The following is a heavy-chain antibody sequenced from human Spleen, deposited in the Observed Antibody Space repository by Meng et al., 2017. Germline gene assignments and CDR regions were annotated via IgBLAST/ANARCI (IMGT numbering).Heavy chain of an antibody. J-gene: IGHJ4*02. Sequence: DVQLVESGGGLVHPGGSLRLSCAASGFTFSSYWMHWVRHAPGKGLVWVSRTDEYGTTTNYADSVQGRFTIFRDNAQDTLYLQMNSLRAEDTAVYYCARDTTRGVGYDSSGYLDYWGQGTLVTVSS. D-gene: IGHD3-22*01. CDR1: GFTFSSYW. V-gene: IGHV3-74*01. CDR2: TDEYGTTT. CDR3: ARDTTRGVGYDSSGYLDY.